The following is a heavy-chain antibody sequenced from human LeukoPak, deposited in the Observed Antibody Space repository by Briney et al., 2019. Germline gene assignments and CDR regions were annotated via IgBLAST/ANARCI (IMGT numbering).Heavy chain of an antibody. D-gene: IGHD4-17*01. Sequence: ASVKVSCKASGYTFNNYYMKWVRQAPGQGLEWMGIIKPSGGSTSYAQKFQGRVTMTRDTSTSTVYMELSSLRSDDTAVYYCARSRDYGDYFDYWGQGTLVTVSS. CDR2: IKPSGGST. CDR1: GYTFNNYY. J-gene: IGHJ4*02. V-gene: IGHV1-46*02. CDR3: ARSRDYGDYFDY.